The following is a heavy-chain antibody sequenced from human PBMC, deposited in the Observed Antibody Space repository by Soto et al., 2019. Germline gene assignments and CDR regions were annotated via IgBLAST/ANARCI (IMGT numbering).Heavy chain of an antibody. Sequence: PGGSLRLSCAASGFTFSSYAMSWVRQAPGKGLQWVSSISGSGVTTYYADSVRGRLTISRDNSKNMLYLQMNSLRAEDTAQYYCAKDQAFDPWGQGTLVTVSS. CDR1: GFTFSSYA. V-gene: IGHV3-23*01. CDR2: ISGSGVTT. J-gene: IGHJ5*02. CDR3: AKDQAFDP.